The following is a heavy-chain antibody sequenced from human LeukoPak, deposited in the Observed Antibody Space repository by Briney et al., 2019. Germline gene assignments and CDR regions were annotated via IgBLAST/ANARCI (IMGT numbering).Heavy chain of an antibody. V-gene: IGHV3-74*01. J-gene: IGHJ4*02. D-gene: IGHD6-13*01. CDR3: GRAPSAAGTIDY. Sequence: GGSLRLSCAVSGFTFNSYWMHWVRRTPGKGLVWVSRLNSDGSSTSYADSVRGRFTISRDNAKNTLYLQMNSLRDEDMAVYYCGRAPSAAGTIDYWGQGTLVTVSS. CDR2: LNSDGSST. CDR1: GFTFNSYW.